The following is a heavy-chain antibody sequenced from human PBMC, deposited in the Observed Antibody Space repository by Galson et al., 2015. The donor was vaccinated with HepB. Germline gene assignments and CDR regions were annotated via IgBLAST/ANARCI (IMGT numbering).Heavy chain of an antibody. V-gene: IGHV3-33*01. CDR3: ARDLDLAQLPVMDV. CDR1: GFTFSSYG. Sequence: SLRLSCAASGFTFSSYGMHWVRQAPGKGLEWVAVIWYDGSNKYYADSVKGRFTISRDNSKNTLYLQMNSLRAEDTAVYYCARDLDLAQLPVMDVWGKGTTVTVSS. D-gene: IGHD6-6*01. J-gene: IGHJ6*03. CDR2: IWYDGSNK.